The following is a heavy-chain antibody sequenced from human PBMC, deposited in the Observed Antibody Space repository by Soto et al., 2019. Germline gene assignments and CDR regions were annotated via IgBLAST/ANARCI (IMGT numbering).Heavy chain of an antibody. CDR2: ISAYNGNT. J-gene: IGHJ4*02. CDR1: GYTFTSYG. V-gene: IGHV1-18*04. Sequence: VKVSCKASGYTFTSYGISWVRQAPGQGLEWMGWISAYNGNTNYAQKLQGRVTMTTDTSTSTAYMELRSLRSDDTAVYYCARDHCSSTSCYTAVDYWGQGTLVTVSS. CDR3: ARDHCSSTSCYTAVDY. D-gene: IGHD2-2*02.